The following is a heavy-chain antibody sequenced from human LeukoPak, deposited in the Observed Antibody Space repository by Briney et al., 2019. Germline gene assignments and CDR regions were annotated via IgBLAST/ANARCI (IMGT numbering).Heavy chain of an antibody. CDR3: ARAIEVGPMTPFDY. D-gene: IGHD1-26*01. V-gene: IGHV4-38-2*02. Sequence: PSETLSLTCTVSGYSIRSDYYWGWIRQPPGKGLEWIGSIYHSGSTYYNPSLKSRVTISVDTSKNQFSLKLSSVTAADTAVYYCARAIEVGPMTPFDYWGQGTLDTVS. CDR1: GYSIRSDYY. CDR2: IYHSGST. J-gene: IGHJ4*02.